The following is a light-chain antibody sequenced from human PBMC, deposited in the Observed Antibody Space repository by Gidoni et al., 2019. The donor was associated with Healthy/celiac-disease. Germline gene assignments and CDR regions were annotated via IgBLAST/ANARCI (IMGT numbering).Light chain of an antibody. J-gene: IGKJ2*01. CDR3: QQYNNWPPYT. CDR1: QSVSSN. V-gene: IGKV3-15*01. CDR2: GAY. Sequence: EIVITQSPATLSVSPGERATLSFRASQSVSSNLAWYQQKPGQAPRLLIYGAYTRATGIPARFSGSGSGTEFTLTISSMKSEDFAVYYCQQYNNWPPYTFGQGTKLEIK.